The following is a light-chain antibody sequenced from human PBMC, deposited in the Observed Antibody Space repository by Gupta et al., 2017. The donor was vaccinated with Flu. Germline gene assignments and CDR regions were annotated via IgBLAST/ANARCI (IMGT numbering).Light chain of an antibody. J-gene: IGKJ1*01. CDR1: QSLVYSDGNTY. V-gene: IGKV2-30*01. CDR2: QVS. Sequence: DVVMTQSPLSLPVTLGQPASISCRSSQSLVYSDGNTYLHWFQQRPGQSPRRLIYQVSHRESGVPDRLRGSGSGTDFTLKISRVEAEDVGVYYCMQGSRWPWAFGQGTKVEIK. CDR3: MQGSRWPWA.